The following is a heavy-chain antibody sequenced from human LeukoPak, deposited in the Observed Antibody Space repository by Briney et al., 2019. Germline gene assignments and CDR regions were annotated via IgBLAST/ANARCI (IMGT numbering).Heavy chain of an antibody. CDR1: GYSFTNYW. CDR3: ARRAYCGGDCYSDY. J-gene: IGHJ4*02. D-gene: IGHD2-21*02. V-gene: IGHV5-51*01. CDR2: IYPGDPDT. Sequence: GESLKISCKGSGYSFTNYWIAWVRQMPGKGLEWMGIIYPGDPDTRYSPSFQGQVTISADKSISTAYLQWSSLKASDSAMYYCARRAYCGGDCYSDYWGQGTLVTVSS.